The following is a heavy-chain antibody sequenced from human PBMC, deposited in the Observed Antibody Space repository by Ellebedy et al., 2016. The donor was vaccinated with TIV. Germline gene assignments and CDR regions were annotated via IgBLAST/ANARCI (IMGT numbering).Heavy chain of an antibody. D-gene: IGHD6-6*01. V-gene: IGHV4-30-4*01. CDR3: ARGDSISSRVYY. CDR1: GGSINSGDSY. J-gene: IGHJ4*02. CDR2: IYYSGST. Sequence: MPSETLSLTCTVSGGSINSGDSYWSWIRQPPGKGLEWIGYIYYSGSTYYNTSLKRRVTISVDTSKNQFSLKLTSVTAADTAVYYCARGDSISSRVYYWGQGTLVTVSS.